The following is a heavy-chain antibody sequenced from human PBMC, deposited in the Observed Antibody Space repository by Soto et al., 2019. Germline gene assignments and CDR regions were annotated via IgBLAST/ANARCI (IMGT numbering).Heavy chain of an antibody. J-gene: IGHJ6*02. Sequence: QVQLVQSGAEVKKPGSSVKVSCKASGGTFSSYAISWVRQAPGQGLEWMGGIIPIFGTANYAQKFQGRVTITADESTSTAYMELSSLRSEDTAVYYCAREGEGRVDTAMALHRRTYYYYGMDVWGQGTTVTVSS. CDR3: AREGEGRVDTAMALHRRTYYYYGMDV. CDR2: IIPIFGTA. D-gene: IGHD5-18*01. CDR1: GGTFSSYA. V-gene: IGHV1-69*12.